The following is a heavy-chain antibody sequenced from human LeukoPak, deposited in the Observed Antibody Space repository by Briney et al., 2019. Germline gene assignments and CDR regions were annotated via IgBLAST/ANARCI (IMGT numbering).Heavy chain of an antibody. V-gene: IGHV4-30-4*08. CDR2: IYYSGST. D-gene: IGHD3-3*01. J-gene: IGHJ4*02. Sequence: SQTLSLTCTVSGGSISSGGYYWSWIRQHPGKGLEWIGYIYYSGSTYYNPSLKSRVTISVDTSKNQFSLKLSSVTAADTAVYYCARVIFLEWFTDYWGQGTLVTVSS. CDR1: GGSISSGGYY. CDR3: ARVIFLEWFTDY.